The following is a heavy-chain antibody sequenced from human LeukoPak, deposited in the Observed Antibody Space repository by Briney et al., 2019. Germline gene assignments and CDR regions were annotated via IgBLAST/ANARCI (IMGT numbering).Heavy chain of an antibody. CDR2: ISWNSGSI. J-gene: IGHJ3*02. CDR1: GFTFDDYA. V-gene: IGHV3-9*01. Sequence: GGSLRLSCAASGFTFDDYAMHWVRQAPGKGLEWVSGISWNSGSIGYADSVKGRFTISRDNAKNSLYLQMNSLRAEDTAVYYCARGSGGTFDIWGQGTMVTVSS. CDR3: ARGSGGTFDI. D-gene: IGHD4-23*01.